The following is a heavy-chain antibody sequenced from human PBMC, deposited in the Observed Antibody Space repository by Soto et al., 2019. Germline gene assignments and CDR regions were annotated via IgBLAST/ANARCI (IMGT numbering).Heavy chain of an antibody. CDR2: IYHSGST. J-gene: IGHJ5*02. CDR3: ARVPTP. D-gene: IGHD2-2*01. CDR1: GGSISSGGYS. Sequence: SETLSVTCAVSGGSISSGGYSWSWIRQPPGKGLEWIGYIYHSGSTYYNPSLKSRVTISVDRSKNQFSLKLSSVTAAGTAVYYCARVPTPWGQGTLVTVSS. V-gene: IGHV4-30-2*01.